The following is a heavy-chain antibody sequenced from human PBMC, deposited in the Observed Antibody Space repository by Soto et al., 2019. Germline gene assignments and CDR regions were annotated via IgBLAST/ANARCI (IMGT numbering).Heavy chain of an antibody. CDR3: ARASSSSSAADY. J-gene: IGHJ4*02. Sequence: QVQLQESGPGLVKPSQTLSLTCSVSGESINSGGYYWSWIRHHPGKGLEWIGYIYDSESAYYNPSLKSRVTISMDTSKNHFAMRLSSVTAADTAVYYCARASSSSSAADYWGQGTQVIVSS. D-gene: IGHD6-6*01. CDR2: IYDSESA. V-gene: IGHV4-31*03. CDR1: GESINSGGYY.